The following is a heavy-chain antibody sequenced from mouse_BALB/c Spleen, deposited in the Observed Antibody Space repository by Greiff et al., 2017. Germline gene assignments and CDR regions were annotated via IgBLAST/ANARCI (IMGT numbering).Heavy chain of an antibody. J-gene: IGHJ4*01. CDR3: AREGTPYYGNRYYAMDY. D-gene: IGHD2-10*01. CDR2: IYYSGTI. V-gene: IGHV3-5*02. CDR1: GISITTGNYR. Sequence: EVHLVESGPGLVKPSQTVSLTCTVTGISITTGNYRWSWIRQFPGNKLEWIGYIYYSGTITYNPSLTSRTTITRDTSKNQFFLEMNSLTAEDTATDYCAREGTPYYGNRYYAMDYWGQGTSVTVSS.